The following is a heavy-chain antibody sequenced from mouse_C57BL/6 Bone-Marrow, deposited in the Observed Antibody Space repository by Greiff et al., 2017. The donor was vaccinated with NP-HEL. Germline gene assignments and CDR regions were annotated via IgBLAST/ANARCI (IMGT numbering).Heavy chain of an antibody. CDR1: GYTFTDYY. D-gene: IGHD2-1*01. V-gene: IGHV1-76*01. CDR3: ARTYGNY. CDR2: IYPGSGNT. Sequence: VKLQESGAELVRPGASVKLSCKASGYTFTDYYINWVKQRPGQGLEWIARIYPGSGNTYYNEKFKGKATLTAEKSSSTAYMQLSSLTSEDSAVYFCARTYGNYWGQGTLVTVSA. J-gene: IGHJ3*01.